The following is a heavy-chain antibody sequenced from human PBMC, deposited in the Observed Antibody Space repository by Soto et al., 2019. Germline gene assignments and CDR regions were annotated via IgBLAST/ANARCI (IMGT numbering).Heavy chain of an antibody. D-gene: IGHD2-2*02. J-gene: IGHJ6*02. CDR3: ARGGCSSTNCYTYYYYGMDV. Sequence: QVQLVQSGAEVKKPGASVKVSCTASGYTFNNHDINWVRQATGQGLEWMGWMNPNSGNTGYPQRFQDRVIMTWNASISTAYMYLSSLRFEDTAVYYCARGGCSSTNCYTYYYYGMDVWGQGTTVTVSS. V-gene: IGHV1-8*01. CDR2: MNPNSGNT. CDR1: GYTFNNHD.